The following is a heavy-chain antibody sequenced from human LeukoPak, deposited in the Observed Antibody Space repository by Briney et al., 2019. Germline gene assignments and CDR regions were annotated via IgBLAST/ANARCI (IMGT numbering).Heavy chain of an antibody. Sequence: PSETLSLTCAVYGGSFSGYYWSWIRQPPGKGLEWIGEINHSGSTNYNPSLKSRVTISVDTSKNQFSLKLSSVTAADTAVYYCASLGRTGGFDPWGQGTLVTVSS. CDR3: ASLGRTGGFDP. D-gene: IGHD7-27*01. CDR1: GGSFSGYY. V-gene: IGHV4-34*01. CDR2: INHSGST. J-gene: IGHJ5*02.